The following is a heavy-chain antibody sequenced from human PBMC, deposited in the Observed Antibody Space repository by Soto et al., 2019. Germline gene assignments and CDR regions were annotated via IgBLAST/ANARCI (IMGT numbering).Heavy chain of an antibody. CDR2: IYYSGST. D-gene: IGHD3-22*01. J-gene: IGHJ5*02. CDR1: GGSISSSSYY. CDR3: ARPHPWANYDRRGNWCDP. Sequence: LSLTCTVSGGSISSSSYYWGWIRQPPGKGLEWIGSIYYSGSTYYNPSLKSRVTISVDTSKNQFSLKLSSVTAADTAVYYCARPHPWANYDRRGNWCDPWGQGTLDTVSS. V-gene: IGHV4-39*01.